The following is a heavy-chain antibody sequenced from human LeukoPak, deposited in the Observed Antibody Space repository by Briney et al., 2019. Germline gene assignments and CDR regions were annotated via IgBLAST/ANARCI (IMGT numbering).Heavy chain of an antibody. CDR1: GYSFTTYW. D-gene: IGHD5-24*01. Sequence: GESLKISCKGSGYSFTTYWIGWVRPMPGKGLEWMGIIYPDDSDTRYSPSFQGQVTISADKSISTAYLQWSSLKASDTAIYYCARHRSTNYYYYYMDVWGKGTTVTVSS. V-gene: IGHV5-51*01. CDR3: ARHRSTNYYYYYMDV. J-gene: IGHJ6*03. CDR2: IYPDDSDT.